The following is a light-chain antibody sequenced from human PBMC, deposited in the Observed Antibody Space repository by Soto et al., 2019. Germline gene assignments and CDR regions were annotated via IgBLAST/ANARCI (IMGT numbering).Light chain of an antibody. V-gene: IGKV1-39*01. CDR3: QQSYRTPPSFT. CDR1: QSISSY. CDR2: AAS. Sequence: DIQMTQSPSSLSASVGDRVTITCRASQSISSYLNWYQQKPGKAPKLLIYAASSLQSGVPSRFSGSGSGTDFTLTVSSLQPEDFASYYCQQSYRTPPSFTFCPGTKVDIK. J-gene: IGKJ3*01.